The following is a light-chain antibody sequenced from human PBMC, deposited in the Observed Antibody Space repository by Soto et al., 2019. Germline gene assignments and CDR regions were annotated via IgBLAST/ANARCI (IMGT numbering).Light chain of an antibody. V-gene: IGLV2-14*03. CDR1: SSDIGGYNF. Sequence: QSALTQPASVSGSPGQSVTISCSGTSSDIGGYNFVSWYQHHPGEAPKLMIYNVSHRPSGVSNRFSGSKSGSTASLTISGLQAEDEADYYCVSYTTSSTVVFGGGTKLTV. CDR2: NVS. CDR3: VSYTTSSTVV. J-gene: IGLJ3*02.